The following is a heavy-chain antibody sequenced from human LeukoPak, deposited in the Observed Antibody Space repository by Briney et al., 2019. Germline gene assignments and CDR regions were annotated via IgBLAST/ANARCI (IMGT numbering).Heavy chain of an antibody. V-gene: IGHV4-4*02. CDR2: IYHSGST. CDR1: GGSISSSNW. CDR3: AREGPSHHSCGGDCYRDY. J-gene: IGHJ4*02. Sequence: PSETLSLTCTVSGGSISSSNWWSWVRQPPGKGLEWIGEIYHSGSTNYNPSLKSRVTISVDTSKNQFSLKLSSVTAADTAVYYCAREGPSHHSCGGDCYRDYWGQGTLVTVSS. D-gene: IGHD2-21*02.